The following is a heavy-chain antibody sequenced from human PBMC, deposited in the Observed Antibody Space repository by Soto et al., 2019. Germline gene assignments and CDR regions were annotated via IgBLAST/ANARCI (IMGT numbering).Heavy chain of an antibody. CDR3: AKGMGGSGSYSIPYYYYYGMDV. CDR2: ISGSGGST. V-gene: IGHV3-23*01. D-gene: IGHD3-10*01. J-gene: IGHJ6*02. CDR1: GFTFSSYA. Sequence: GGSLRLSCAASGFTFSSYAMSWVRQAPGKGLEWVSAISGSGGSTYYADSVKGRFTISRDNSKNTLYLQMNSLRAEDTAVYYCAKGMGGSGSYSIPYYYYYGMDVWGQGTTVTVSS.